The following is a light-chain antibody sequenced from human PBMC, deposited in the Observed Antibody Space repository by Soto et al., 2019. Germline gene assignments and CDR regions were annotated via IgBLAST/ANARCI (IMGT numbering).Light chain of an antibody. CDR1: KAIVAY. CDR2: AAS. J-gene: IGKJ4*01. Sequence: DIQVTQSPSSLSASLGDRVTITCRANKAIVAYLAWFQQQPGKVPKLLIYAASALQSGVPSRFSGSGSGTDFTLTISSLQPEDIATYYCQKYNSAPLTFGGGTKVEI. V-gene: IGKV1-27*01. CDR3: QKYNSAPLT.